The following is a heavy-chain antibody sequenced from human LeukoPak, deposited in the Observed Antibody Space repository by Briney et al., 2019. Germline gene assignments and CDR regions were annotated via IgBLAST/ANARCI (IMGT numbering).Heavy chain of an antibody. Sequence: SETLSLTCTVSGGSISSYYWSWIRQPPGKGLEWIGYIYYSGSTNYNPSLKSRVTISVDTSKNQFSLKLSSVTAADTAVYYCARGGRGTVVTRRDYYYYGMDVWGQGTTVTVSS. CDR1: GGSISSYY. V-gene: IGHV4-59*01. J-gene: IGHJ6*02. D-gene: IGHD4-23*01. CDR2: IYYSGST. CDR3: ARGGRGTVVTRRDYYYYGMDV.